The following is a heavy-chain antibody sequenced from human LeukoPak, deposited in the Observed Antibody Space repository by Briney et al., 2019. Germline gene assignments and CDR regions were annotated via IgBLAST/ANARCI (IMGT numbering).Heavy chain of an antibody. D-gene: IGHD3-10*01. CDR1: GYSISSGYY. CDR3: ARGGGSGYYYYYYYMDV. J-gene: IGHJ6*03. CDR2: IYHSGST. V-gene: IGHV4-38-2*02. Sequence: PSETLSLTCTVSGYSISSGYYWGWIRQPPGKGLEWIGSIYHSGSTYYNPSLKSRVTISVDTSKNQFSLKLSSVTAADTAVYYCARGGGSGYYYYYYYMDVWGKGTTVTISS.